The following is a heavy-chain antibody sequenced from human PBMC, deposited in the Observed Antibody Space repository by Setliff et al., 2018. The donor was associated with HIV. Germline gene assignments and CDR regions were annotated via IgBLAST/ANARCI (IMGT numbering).Heavy chain of an antibody. D-gene: IGHD3-9*01. V-gene: IGHV3-21*06. CDR1: GFTFSSYS. J-gene: IGHJ3*02. Sequence: GGSLRLSCAASGFTFSSYSMNWVRQVPGKGLEWVSSISSSSSYIYYAESVKGRFTISRDNSKSMLYLQMNNLRVDDTAMYYCARADYDILTAYYSSAFDMWGQGTMVTVSS. CDR3: ARADYDILTAYYSSAFDM. CDR2: ISSSSSYI.